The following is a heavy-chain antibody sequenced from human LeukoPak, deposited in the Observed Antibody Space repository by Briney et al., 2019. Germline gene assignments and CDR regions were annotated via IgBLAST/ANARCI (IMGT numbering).Heavy chain of an antibody. CDR2: ISSNGGIT. J-gene: IGHJ6*02. CDR1: GFTFSSYA. Sequence: GGSLRLSCAASGFTFSSYAMHWVRQAPGKGLEYVSAISSNGGITYYANSVEGRFSISRDNSKNTLYLQMGSLRAEDMAVYYCARDQLVLSYYYGMDVWGQGTTVTVSS. V-gene: IGHV3-64*01. CDR3: ARDQLVLSYYYGMDV. D-gene: IGHD6-13*01.